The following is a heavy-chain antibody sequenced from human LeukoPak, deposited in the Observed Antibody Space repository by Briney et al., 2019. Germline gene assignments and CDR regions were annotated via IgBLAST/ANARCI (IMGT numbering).Heavy chain of an antibody. J-gene: IGHJ3*01. CDR2: IYYNGRT. CDR3: ARHGGTVAVNDAFDV. D-gene: IGHD1-1*01. CDR1: GGSISSYY. Sequence: PSETLSLTCTVSGGSISSYYWSWIRQPPGKGREWIGYIYYNGRTTYNPSLSSRVTISVDMSKNQFSLKLSSVSAADTAIYYCARHGGTVAVNDAFDVWGQGTVVTVSS. V-gene: IGHV4-59*08.